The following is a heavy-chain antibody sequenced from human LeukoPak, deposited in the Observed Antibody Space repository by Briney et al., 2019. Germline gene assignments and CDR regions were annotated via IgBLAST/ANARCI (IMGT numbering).Heavy chain of an antibody. D-gene: IGHD2-8*01. CDR1: GFSFNSYN. V-gene: IGHV3-48*01. Sequence: GGSLRLSCAASGFSFNSYNMNWVRQAPGKGLEWVSYISSSSSFMYYADSVKGRFTISRDNAKSSLYLQMNSLRAEDTAVYYCAKDRCSNGVGCYYYYMDVWGKGTTVTISS. CDR2: ISSSSSFM. J-gene: IGHJ6*03. CDR3: AKDRCSNGVGCYYYYMDV.